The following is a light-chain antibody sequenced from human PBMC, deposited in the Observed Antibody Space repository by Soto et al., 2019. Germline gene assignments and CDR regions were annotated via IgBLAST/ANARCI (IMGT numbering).Light chain of an antibody. CDR2: GAS. Sequence: RVMTQSPDTLSVSPGERATLSCRSSETVRSNLAWYQQKPGQAPRLLIYGASTRATGIPARFSGSGSGTEFTLTISSLQSEDFAVYYCQQYNNWIAFGQGTRLEIK. V-gene: IGKV3-15*01. CDR3: QQYNNWIA. J-gene: IGKJ5*01. CDR1: ETVRSN.